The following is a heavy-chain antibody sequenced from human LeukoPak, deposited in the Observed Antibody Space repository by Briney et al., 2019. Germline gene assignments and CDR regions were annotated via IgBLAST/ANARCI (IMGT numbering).Heavy chain of an antibody. V-gene: IGHV1-2*02. CDR3: ARSFNWNDVFDC. D-gene: IGHD1-20*01. J-gene: IGHJ4*02. CDR2: INPDSGGT. Sequence: ASVKVSCKASGYRFTGYYIHWVRQAPGQGLEWMGWINPDSGGTIYPQKFQGRVTMTRDTSITTAYMELSRLRSDDTAVYYCARSFNWNDVFDCWGQGTLVTVSS. CDR1: GYRFTGYY.